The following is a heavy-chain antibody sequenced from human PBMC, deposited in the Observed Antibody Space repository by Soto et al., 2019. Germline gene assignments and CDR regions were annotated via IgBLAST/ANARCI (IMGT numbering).Heavy chain of an antibody. J-gene: IGHJ4*02. D-gene: IGHD6-13*01. CDR3: ARGLSSYSSSYYYFGS. CDR1: GGSISTHY. Sequence: PSETLSLTCTVSGGSISTHYWSWIRQPPGKGLEWIGYVYDSGSTNYNPSLESRVSISMDTSKNQFSLKLSSVTAADTAVYYCARGLSSYSSSYYYFGSWGQGTLVTVSS. V-gene: IGHV4-59*11. CDR2: VYDSGST.